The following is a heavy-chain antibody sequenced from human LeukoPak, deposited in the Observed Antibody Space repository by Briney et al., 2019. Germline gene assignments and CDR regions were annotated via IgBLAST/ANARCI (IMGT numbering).Heavy chain of an antibody. CDR3: ARLGYSYGPLDY. CDR1: GGSISSYY. D-gene: IGHD5-18*01. Sequence: SETLSLTCTVSGGSISSYYWSWIRQPPGKGLEWIGYIYSSGSTNYNPSLKSRVTISVDTSKNQFSLKLSSVTAADTAVYYCARLGYSYGPLDYWGQGTLVTVSS. V-gene: IGHV4-59*08. J-gene: IGHJ4*02. CDR2: IYSSGST.